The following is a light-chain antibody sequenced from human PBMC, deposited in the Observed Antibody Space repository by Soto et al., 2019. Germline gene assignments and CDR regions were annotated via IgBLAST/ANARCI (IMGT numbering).Light chain of an antibody. CDR1: SSDVGSYNL. J-gene: IGLJ1*01. CDR3: CSYAGSSTYV. V-gene: IGLV2-23*02. CDR2: EVS. Sequence: QSVLTQPASVSGSPGQSITISCTGTSSDVGSYNLVSWYQQHPGRAPKLMIFEVSKRPSGVSSRFSGSKSGNTASLTISALQAEDEADYYCCSYAGSSTYVFGTGTKSPS.